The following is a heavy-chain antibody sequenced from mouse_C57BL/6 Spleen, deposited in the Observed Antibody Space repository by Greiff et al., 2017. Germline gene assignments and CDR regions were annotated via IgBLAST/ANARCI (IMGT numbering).Heavy chain of an antibody. CDR3: ARLTGTDAMDY. D-gene: IGHD4-1*01. CDR1: GYTFTSYW. V-gene: IGHV1-69*01. Sequence: QVQLQQPGAELVMPGASVKLSCKASGYTFTSYWMHWVKQRPGQGLEWIGEIDPSDSYTNYNQKFKGKSTLTVDKSSSTAYMQLSSLTSEDSAVYYCARLTGTDAMDYWGQGTSVTVSS. CDR2: IDPSDSYT. J-gene: IGHJ4*01.